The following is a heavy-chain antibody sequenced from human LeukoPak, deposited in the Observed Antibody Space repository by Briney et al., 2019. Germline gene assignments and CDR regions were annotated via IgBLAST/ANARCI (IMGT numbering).Heavy chain of an antibody. CDR1: GGSISSGSYY. CDR3: ARAYYDFWSGSASAFDI. J-gene: IGHJ3*02. Sequence: TSQTLSLTCTVSGGSISSGSYYWSWIRQPAGKGLEWIGRIYTSGSTNYNPSLKSRVTISVDTSKNQFSLKLSSVPAADTAVYYCARAYYDFWSGSASAFDIWGQGTMVTVSS. CDR2: IYTSGST. V-gene: IGHV4-61*02. D-gene: IGHD3-3*01.